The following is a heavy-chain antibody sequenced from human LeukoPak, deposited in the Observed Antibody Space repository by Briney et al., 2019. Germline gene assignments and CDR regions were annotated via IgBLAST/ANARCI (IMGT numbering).Heavy chain of an antibody. CDR3: AREGGYCTSGVCIGLDY. J-gene: IGHJ4*02. V-gene: IGHV1-18*01. Sequence: ASVKVSCKASGYTFTSYGISWVRQAPGQGLEWMGWISAYNGNTNYAQKLQGRVTMTTDTSTSTAYMELRSLRSDDTAVYYCAREGGYCTSGVCIGLDYWGQGTLVTVSS. CDR1: GYTFTSYG. CDR2: ISAYNGNT. D-gene: IGHD2-8*01.